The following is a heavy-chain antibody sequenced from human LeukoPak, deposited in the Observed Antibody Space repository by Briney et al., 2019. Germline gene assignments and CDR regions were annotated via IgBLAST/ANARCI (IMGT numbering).Heavy chain of an antibody. CDR1: GGSISSRSYY. CDR2: IYTSGST. Sequence: NPSETLSLTCSVSGGSISSRSYYWSWIRQPAGKGLEWIGRIYTSGSTKYNPSLKSRVTISVDTSKNQFSLRLSSVTAADTAVYYCARDISPIRYWGQGTLVTVSS. J-gene: IGHJ4*02. D-gene: IGHD2-21*01. V-gene: IGHV4-61*02. CDR3: ARDISPIRY.